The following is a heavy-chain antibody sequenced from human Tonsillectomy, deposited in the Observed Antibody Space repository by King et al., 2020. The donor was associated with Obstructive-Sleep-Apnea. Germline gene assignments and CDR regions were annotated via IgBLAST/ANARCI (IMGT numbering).Heavy chain of an antibody. CDR1: GFPFSSYT. J-gene: IGHJ6*02. D-gene: IGHD3-9*01. CDR2: ISSSSKYI. Sequence: EVQLVESGGGPVKPGGSLRPSCAASGFPFSSYTMNWVRQAPGKGLEWVSSISSSSKYIYNADSVKGRFTISRDNAKNSLFLQMNSLRAEDTAVYYCARESGGDILTGYYGHGMDVWGQGTTVTVSS. V-gene: IGHV3-21*01. CDR3: ARESGGDILTGYYGHGMDV.